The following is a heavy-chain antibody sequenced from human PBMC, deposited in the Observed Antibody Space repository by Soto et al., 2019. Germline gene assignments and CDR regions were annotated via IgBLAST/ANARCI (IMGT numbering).Heavy chain of an antibody. CDR2: VSWNSATI. D-gene: IGHD3-16*01. J-gene: IGHJ3*01. CDR3: AKGGASRVDARDV. Sequence: EVQLVESGGGLAQPGRSLRLSCAASGFIFDEYAMHWVRQVPGKGLEWVSTVSWNSATIAYADSVKGRFIISRDSAKNSLYLQMSSLIPEDTAFYYCAKGGASRVDARDVWGQGTLVTVSS. CDR1: GFIFDEYA. V-gene: IGHV3-9*01.